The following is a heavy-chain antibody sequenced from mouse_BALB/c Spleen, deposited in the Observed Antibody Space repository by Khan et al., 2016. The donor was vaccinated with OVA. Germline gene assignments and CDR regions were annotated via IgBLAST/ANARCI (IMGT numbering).Heavy chain of an antibody. D-gene: IGHD2-14*01. CDR3: ARSTYRYAFAY. CDR2: MISSGYT. CDR1: GDSISSGY. J-gene: IGHJ3*01. V-gene: IGHV3-8*02. Sequence: EVQLQESGPSLVQPSQTLSLTCSVTGDSISSGYWSWIRKFPGNKLEYMGYMISSGYTYYNPSLTSRISITRHTSKYQYYLQLNSVTTEDTATYYCARSTYRYAFAYWGQGTLVTVSA.